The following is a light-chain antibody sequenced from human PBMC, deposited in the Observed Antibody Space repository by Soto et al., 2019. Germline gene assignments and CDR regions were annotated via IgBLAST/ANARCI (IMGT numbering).Light chain of an antibody. CDR2: AAS. Sequence: EIVLTQSPGTLSLSPGERATLYCRASQRVSDNYLAWYQQKPGQAPRLLIYAASSMATGIPDGFDGSGSGTDFTLTISRLEPEDFAVYFCQQYGSSPPTFGQGTKVDIK. J-gene: IGKJ1*01. CDR1: QRVSDNY. V-gene: IGKV3-20*01. CDR3: QQYGSSPPT.